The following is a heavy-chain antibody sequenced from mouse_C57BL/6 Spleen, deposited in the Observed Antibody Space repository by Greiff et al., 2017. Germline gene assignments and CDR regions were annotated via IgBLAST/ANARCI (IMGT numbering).Heavy chain of an antibody. CDR1: GYTFTSYW. D-gene: IGHD2-1*01. CDR2: IYPGSGST. Sequence: QVQLQQPGAELVKPGASVKMSCKASGYTFTSYWITWVKQRPGQGLEWIGDIYPGSGSTNYNEKFKSKATLTVDTSSSTAYMQLSSLTSEDSAVDYCARRGNFGGGRMDYWGQGTSVTVSS. CDR3: ARRGNFGGGRMDY. J-gene: IGHJ4*01. V-gene: IGHV1-55*01.